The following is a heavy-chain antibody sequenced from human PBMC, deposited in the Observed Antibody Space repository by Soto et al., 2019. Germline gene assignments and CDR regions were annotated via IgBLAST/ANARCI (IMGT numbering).Heavy chain of an antibody. V-gene: IGHV5-51*01. Sequence: PGESLKISCKGSGYNFPGYWIAWVRQMPGKGLEWMGIIYPDNSDTRYSPSFQGQVTISADKSINTAYVQWSSLKASDTAMYYCARQGAEADTLPLNWFDPWGPGTLVTVSS. J-gene: IGHJ5*02. D-gene: IGHD6-13*01. CDR2: IYPDNSDT. CDR3: ARQGAEADTLPLNWFDP. CDR1: GYNFPGYW.